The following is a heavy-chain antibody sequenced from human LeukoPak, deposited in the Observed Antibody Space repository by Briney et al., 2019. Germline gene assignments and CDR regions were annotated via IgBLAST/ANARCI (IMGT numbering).Heavy chain of an antibody. J-gene: IGHJ4*02. CDR3: ARDPGGTGGFDY. CDR2: ISIYSGNT. V-gene: IGHV1-18*01. Sequence: ASVKVSCKASGYTFTSHGLSWARQAPGQELEWMGWISIYSGNTNYAQKFQDRISMTTDTSTSTAYMELRSLKSDDTAVYYCARDPGGTGGFDYWGQGALVTVSS. CDR1: GYTFTSHG. D-gene: IGHD1-1*01.